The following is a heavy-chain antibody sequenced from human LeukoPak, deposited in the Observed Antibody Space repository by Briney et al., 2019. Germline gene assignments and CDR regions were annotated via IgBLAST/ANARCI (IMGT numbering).Heavy chain of an antibody. CDR3: AKSRITMIVAIWYFDL. J-gene: IGHJ2*01. CDR2: ISYDESNK. Sequence: GGSLTLSCAASGFTFSSYGTHWLRQAPGKGLEWVAVISYDESNKYYVDYVKGRFTISRDNCKNTLYLQLNRLRAEDTAVYYCAKSRITMIVAIWYFDLWGRGTLVTVSS. D-gene: IGHD3-22*01. CDR1: GFTFSSYG. V-gene: IGHV3-30*18.